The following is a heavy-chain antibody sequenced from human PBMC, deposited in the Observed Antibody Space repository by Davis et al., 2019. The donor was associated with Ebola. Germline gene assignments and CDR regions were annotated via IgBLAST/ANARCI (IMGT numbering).Heavy chain of an antibody. CDR1: GDSVSMKSAG. CDR2: TYYNSKWYN. Sequence: HPQTLSLTSAISGDSVSMKSAGWNWIRQSPSRGLEWLGRTYYNSKWYNDYAVSVKSRISINPDTSKNQLSLQLNSVTPEDTAVYYCARGWLRTSFDYWGQGTLVTVSS. V-gene: IGHV6-1*01. D-gene: IGHD6-19*01. J-gene: IGHJ4*02. CDR3: ARGWLRTSFDY.